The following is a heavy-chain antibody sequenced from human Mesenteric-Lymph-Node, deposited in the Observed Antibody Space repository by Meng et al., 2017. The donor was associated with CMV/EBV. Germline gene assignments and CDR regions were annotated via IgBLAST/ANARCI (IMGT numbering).Heavy chain of an antibody. Sequence: GGSLRLSCAASGFTFSNAGMSWVRQAPGKGLEWVGRIKRKTDGGTIDYAAPVKDRCTISRDDSKNTLFLQMNSLKTEDTAVYYCTTAGSGYGVVWGQGTLVTVSS. CDR3: TTAGSGYGVV. V-gene: IGHV3-15*01. CDR2: IKRKTDGGTI. J-gene: IGHJ4*02. D-gene: IGHD4-17*01. CDR1: GFTFSNAG.